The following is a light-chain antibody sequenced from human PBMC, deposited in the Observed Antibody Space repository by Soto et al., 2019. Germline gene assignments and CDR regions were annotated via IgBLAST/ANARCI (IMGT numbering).Light chain of an antibody. Sequence: VVKISVAAVSLTTEEGATLSCRASQGIGDTLAWYQHKPGQTPRLLIYDTSTRATGVPARFSGSRSGPEFTLTIFCLQSEDGVSYCSQLYDFLLLTFGGGAKVDIK. V-gene: IGKV3-15*01. CDR2: DTS. CDR1: QGIGDT. CDR3: QLYDFLLLT. J-gene: IGKJ4*01.